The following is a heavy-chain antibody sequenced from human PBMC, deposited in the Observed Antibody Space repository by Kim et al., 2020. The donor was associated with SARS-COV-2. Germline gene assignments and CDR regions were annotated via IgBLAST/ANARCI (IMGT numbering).Heavy chain of an antibody. D-gene: IGHD3-10*01. Sequence: ASVKVSCKASGYTFTGYYMHWVRQAPGQGLEWMGWINPNSGGTNYAQKFQGWVTMTRDTSISTAYMELSRLRSDDTAVYYCARGVPITMVRGVIIDWFDPWGQGTLVTVSS. J-gene: IGHJ5*02. CDR3: ARGVPITMVRGVIIDWFDP. CDR2: INPNSGGT. V-gene: IGHV1-2*04. CDR1: GYTFTGYY.